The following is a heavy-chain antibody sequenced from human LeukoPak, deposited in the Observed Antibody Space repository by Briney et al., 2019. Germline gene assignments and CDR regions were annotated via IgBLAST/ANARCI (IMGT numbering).Heavy chain of an antibody. CDR3: ASSGVRDSSPDY. V-gene: IGHV3-53*01. CDR1: GFTVSSSY. Sequence: GGSLRLSCAASGFTVSSSYMYWVRQAPGKGLEWVSFFYRGDSTYYAESVRGRFTISRDNSKNTLYLLMNSLIPEDTAVYYCASSGVRDSSPDYWGQGTLVTVSS. CDR2: FYRGDST. D-gene: IGHD3-10*01. J-gene: IGHJ4*02.